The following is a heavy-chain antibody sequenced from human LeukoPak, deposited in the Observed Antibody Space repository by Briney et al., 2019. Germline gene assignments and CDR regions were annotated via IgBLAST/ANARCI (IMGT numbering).Heavy chain of an antibody. CDR1: GGSISSYY. D-gene: IGHD3-3*01. Sequence: SETLSLTCTVSGGSISSYYWSWIRQPPGKGLEWIGYIYTSESNNYNPSLTNRVTMSVDTSKSQLSLELSSVTAADTAVYYCASTPKYYDFWSGYFGRRFDYDMDVCGKGTTVTVSS. J-gene: IGHJ6*03. CDR3: ASTPKYYDFWSGYFGRRFDYDMDV. CDR2: IYTSESN. V-gene: IGHV4-4*09.